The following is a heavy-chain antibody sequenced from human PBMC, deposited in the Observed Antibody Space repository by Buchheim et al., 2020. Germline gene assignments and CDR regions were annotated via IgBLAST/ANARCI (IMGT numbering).Heavy chain of an antibody. Sequence: EVQLVESGGGLVQPGGSLRLSCAASGFTFSSYEMNWVRQAPGKGLEWVSYISSGGSTRYYADSVKGRNTISRDKAKNSQYLKMSSLRAEDTAVYFCARNNWNQYYFDYWGQGTL. D-gene: IGHD1-20*01. CDR2: ISSGGSTR. V-gene: IGHV3-48*03. CDR1: GFTFSSYE. CDR3: ARNNWNQYYFDY. J-gene: IGHJ4*02.